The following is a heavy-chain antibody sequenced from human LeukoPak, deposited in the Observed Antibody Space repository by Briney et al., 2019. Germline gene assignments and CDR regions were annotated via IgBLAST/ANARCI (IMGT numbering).Heavy chain of an antibody. Sequence: GASVKVSCKASGGTFSSYAISWVRQAPGQGLEWMGGIIPIFGTANYAQKFQGRVTITADESTSTAYMELSSLRSEDTAVYCCARDTTGTSDYYYGMDVWGQGTTVTVSS. CDR3: ARDTTGTSDYYYGMDV. J-gene: IGHJ6*02. D-gene: IGHD1-1*01. CDR1: GGTFSSYA. V-gene: IGHV1-69*13. CDR2: IIPIFGTA.